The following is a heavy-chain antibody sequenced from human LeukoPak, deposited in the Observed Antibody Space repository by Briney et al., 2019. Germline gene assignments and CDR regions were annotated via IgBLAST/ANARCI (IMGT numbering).Heavy chain of an antibody. D-gene: IGHD6-19*01. CDR2: ISGSGGST. Sequence: GGSPRLSCAASGFTFSSYAMSWVRQAPGKGLEWVSAISGSGGSTYYADSVKGRFTISRDNSKNTLYLQMNSLRAEDTAVYYCAKDHIPSVWYIVYYFDYWGQGTLVPVPS. CDR1: GFTFSSYA. J-gene: IGHJ4*02. V-gene: IGHV3-23*01. CDR3: AKDHIPSVWYIVYYFDY.